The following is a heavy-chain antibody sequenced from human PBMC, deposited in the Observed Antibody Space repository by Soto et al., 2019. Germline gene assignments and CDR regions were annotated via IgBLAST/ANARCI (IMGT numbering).Heavy chain of an antibody. CDR1: GFSLNTRGVG. CDR3: AHRHYATAPDAFDM. D-gene: IGHD4-17*01. Sequence: QITLKESGPTLVKPTQTLTLTCTFSGFSLNTRGVGVGWIRQPPGKALDWLALIYWDDDKRYSPSLENRLTNTKDTSKNQVVLTMTNMDPVDTATYYCAHRHYATAPDAFDMWGQGTMVTVSS. CDR2: IYWDDDK. V-gene: IGHV2-5*02. J-gene: IGHJ3*02.